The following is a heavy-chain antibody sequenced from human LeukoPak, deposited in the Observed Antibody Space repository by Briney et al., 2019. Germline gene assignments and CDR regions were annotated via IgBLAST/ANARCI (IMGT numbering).Heavy chain of an antibody. CDR2: IYHSGST. CDR1: GGSISSYY. J-gene: IGHJ4*02. CDR3: ARRLYYYDSTFDY. D-gene: IGHD3-22*01. V-gene: IGHV4-59*01. Sequence: SETLSLTCTVSGGSISSYYWSWIRQPPGEGLEWIGYIYHSGSTNYNPSLKSRVTISVDTSKNQFSLKLSSVTAADTAVYYCARRLYYYDSTFDYWGQGTLVTVSS.